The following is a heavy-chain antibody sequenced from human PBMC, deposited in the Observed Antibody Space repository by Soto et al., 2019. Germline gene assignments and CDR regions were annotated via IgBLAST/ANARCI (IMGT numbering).Heavy chain of an antibody. CDR1: GASIGSGSYY. CDR2: IYDSGRT. J-gene: IGHJ4*02. V-gene: IGHV4-31*03. CDR3: VRLTTILPGAFAD. Sequence: PSETLSLTCTVSGASIGSGSYYWSWIRQYPGEGLVWIGHIYDSGRTYYNPSLESRVSISIDTSKNEFSLTLTSVTAADTAVYYCVRLTTILPGAFADWGMGTVVPVSS. D-gene: IGHD7-27*01.